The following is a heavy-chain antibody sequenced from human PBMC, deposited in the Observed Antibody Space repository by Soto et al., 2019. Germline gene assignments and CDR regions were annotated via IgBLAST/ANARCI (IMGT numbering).Heavy chain of an antibody. CDR1: GGSFSGYY. Sequence: QVQLQQWGAGLLKPSETLSLTCAVYGGSFSGYYWTWIRQSPEKGLEWIGEVNHSGTTYYNPSLTTRVTISGHTPKNQFSLKMSSVTAADTDVYYCARGIGYCSSINCYSSRRLRFDSWGQGTLVTVSS. V-gene: IGHV4-34*01. J-gene: IGHJ4*02. CDR2: VNHSGTT. CDR3: ARGIGYCSSINCYSSRRLRFDS. D-gene: IGHD2-2*01.